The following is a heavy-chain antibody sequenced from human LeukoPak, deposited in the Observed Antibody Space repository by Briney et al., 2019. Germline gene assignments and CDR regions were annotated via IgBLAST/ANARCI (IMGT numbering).Heavy chain of an antibody. V-gene: IGHV3-9*01. CDR1: GFTFDDYA. J-gene: IGHJ6*03. Sequence: GGSLRLSCAASGFTFDDYAMHWVRQAPGKGLEWVSGISWNSGSIGYADSVKGRFTISRDNAKNSLYLQMNSLRAEDTAVYYCAKASSGYKLYYYYYMDVWGKGTTVTVSS. CDR3: AKASSGYKLYYYYYMDV. CDR2: ISWNSGSI. D-gene: IGHD3-22*01.